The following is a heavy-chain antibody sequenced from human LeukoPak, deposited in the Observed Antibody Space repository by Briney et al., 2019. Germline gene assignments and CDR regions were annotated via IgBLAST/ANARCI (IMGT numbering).Heavy chain of an antibody. J-gene: IGHJ6*03. CDR2: ISYDGSNK. CDR1: GFTFSSYG. Sequence: GRSLRLSCAASGFTFSSYGMHWVRQAPGKGLEWVAVISYDGSNKYYADSVKGRFTISRDNSKNTLYLQMNSLGAEDTAVYYCAKDGLRYYYYYYMDVWGKGTTVTVSS. CDR3: AKDGLRYYYYYYMDV. V-gene: IGHV3-30*18.